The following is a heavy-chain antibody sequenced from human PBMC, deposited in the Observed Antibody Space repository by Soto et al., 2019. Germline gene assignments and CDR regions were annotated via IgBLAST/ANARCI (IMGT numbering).Heavy chain of an antibody. CDR1: GGSISSGDYY. J-gene: IGHJ5*02. CDR3: ARSRISIFGILIIGSSFDP. CDR2: IYYSGSS. D-gene: IGHD3-3*01. Sequence: HSETLSLTCTVSGGSISSGDYYWSWIRQPPGKGLEWIGYIYYSGSSYYNPSLKSRVSISIDTSKNQFSLKLGSVTAADTAVYYCARSRISIFGILIIGSSFDPWGQGSLVTSPQ. V-gene: IGHV4-30-4*01.